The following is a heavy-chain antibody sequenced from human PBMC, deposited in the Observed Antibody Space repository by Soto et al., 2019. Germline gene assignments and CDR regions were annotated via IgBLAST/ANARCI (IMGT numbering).Heavy chain of an antibody. CDR3: ARESGHCSGGSCYSSAFDI. CDR1: GGTFSSYT. CDR2: IIPILGIA. V-gene: IGHV1-69*04. J-gene: IGHJ3*02. Sequence: SVKVSCKASGGTFSSYTISWVRQAPGQGLEWMGRIIPILGIANYAQKFQGRVTITADKSTSTAYMELSSLRSEDTAVYYCARESGHCSGGSCYSSAFDIWGQGTMVTVS. D-gene: IGHD2-15*01.